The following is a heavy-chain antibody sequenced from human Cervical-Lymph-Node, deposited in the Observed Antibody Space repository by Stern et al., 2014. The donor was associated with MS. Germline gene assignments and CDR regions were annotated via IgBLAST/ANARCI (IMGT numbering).Heavy chain of an antibody. CDR2: RSSHETNT. Sequence: QVQLVESGGGLVQPGGSLRLSCAASGFTFSDYYMTWIRQAPGRGLEWISYRSSHETNTCYVDSGKGRFTISRDNAKNLLYLQMNSLRAEDAAVYYCARCHVPRKAFAMDVWGQGTTVSVSS. J-gene: IGHJ6*02. CDR1: GFTFSDYY. CDR3: ARCHVPRKAFAMDV. V-gene: IGHV3-11*01. D-gene: IGHD3-10*02.